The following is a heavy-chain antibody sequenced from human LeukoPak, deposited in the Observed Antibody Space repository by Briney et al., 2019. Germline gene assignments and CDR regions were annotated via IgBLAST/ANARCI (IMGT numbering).Heavy chain of an antibody. D-gene: IGHD3-22*01. J-gene: IGHJ5*02. V-gene: IGHV3-11*01. CDR1: GFTFSDYY. CDR3: AHYYDSSGYFP. Sequence: GGFLRLSCAASGFTFSDYYMSWIRQAPGKGLEWVSYISSSGSTIYYADSVKGRFTISRDNAKNSLYLQMNSLRAEDTAVYYCAHYYDSSGYFPWGQGTLVTVSS. CDR2: ISSSGSTI.